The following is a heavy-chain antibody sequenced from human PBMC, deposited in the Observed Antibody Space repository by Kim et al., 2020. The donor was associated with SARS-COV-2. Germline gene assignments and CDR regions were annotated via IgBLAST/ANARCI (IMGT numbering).Heavy chain of an antibody. V-gene: IGHV1-2*06. D-gene: IGHD2-2*01. CDR3: ARGPRQGIVVDWFDP. CDR1: GYTFTGYY. Sequence: ASVKVSCKASGYTFTGYYMHWVRQAPGQGLEWMGRINPNSGGTNYAQKFQGRVTMTRDTSISTAYMELSRLRSDDTAVYYCARGPRQGIVVDWFDPWGQGTLVTVSS. J-gene: IGHJ5*02. CDR2: INPNSGGT.